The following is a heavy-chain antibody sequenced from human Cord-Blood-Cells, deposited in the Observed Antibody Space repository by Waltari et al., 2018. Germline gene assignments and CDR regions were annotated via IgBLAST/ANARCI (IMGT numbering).Heavy chain of an antibody. Sequence: QVQLVQSGAEVKKPGASVKVSCKASGYTFTGYYMHWVRQAPGQGLEWMGWINPNRGGTNYAQKFQGRVTMTRDTSISTAYMELSRLRSDDTAVYYCARDPEYCSSTSCYQRDNFDYWGQGTLVTVSS. J-gene: IGHJ4*02. CDR3: ARDPEYCSSTSCYQRDNFDY. CDR1: GYTFTGYY. D-gene: IGHD2-2*01. V-gene: IGHV1-2*02. CDR2: INPNRGGT.